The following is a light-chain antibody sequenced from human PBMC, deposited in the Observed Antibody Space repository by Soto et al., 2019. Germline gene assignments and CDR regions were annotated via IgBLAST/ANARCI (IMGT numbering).Light chain of an antibody. CDR1: QSVSSY. V-gene: IGKV3-11*01. Sequence: EIVLTQSPATLSLSPGERATLSCRASQSVSSYLAWYQQKPGQAPRLLIYDASNRATGIPARFSGSGSGTDFTLTISSLEPEDFAVYYCQQRSNCPARFGGGTKVEIK. CDR2: DAS. CDR3: QQRSNCPAR. J-gene: IGKJ4*01.